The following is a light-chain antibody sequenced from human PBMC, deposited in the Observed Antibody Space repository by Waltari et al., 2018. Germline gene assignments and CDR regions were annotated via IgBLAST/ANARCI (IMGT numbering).Light chain of an antibody. V-gene: IGKV3-20*01. CDR2: GAS. CDR1: QSVISSY. J-gene: IGKJ2*01. CDR3: QQYGSSSYT. Sequence: EIVLTQSPGTLSLSPGERATLSCRGSQSVISSYLAWYQQKPVQAPRLLNYGASSRATGIPDRFSGSGSGTDFTLTISRLEPEDFAVYYCQQYGSSSYTFGQGTKLEIK.